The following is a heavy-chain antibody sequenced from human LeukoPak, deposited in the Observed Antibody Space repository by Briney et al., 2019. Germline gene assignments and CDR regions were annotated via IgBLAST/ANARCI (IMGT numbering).Heavy chain of an antibody. J-gene: IGHJ6*02. CDR1: GGSTSSYY. Sequence: SETLSLTCTVSGGSTSSYYWSWIRQPPGKGLEWIGYIYYSGSTNYNPSLKSRVTISVDTSKNQFSLKLSSVTAADTAVYYCARVGYSSSWYEYYYYGMDVWGQGTTVTVSS. D-gene: IGHD6-13*01. V-gene: IGHV4-59*01. CDR2: IYYSGST. CDR3: ARVGYSSSWYEYYYYGMDV.